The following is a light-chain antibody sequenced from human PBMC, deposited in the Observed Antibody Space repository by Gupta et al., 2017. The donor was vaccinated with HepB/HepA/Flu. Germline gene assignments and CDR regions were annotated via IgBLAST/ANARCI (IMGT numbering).Light chain of an antibody. CDR1: EDIKTF. Sequence: DIRVIQSPSPLSTSVGERVTITRRASEDIKTFLAWYQQQPGKAPKLLIYQTSNQQGGVPSRFRGSGSGTEFTLTISSLQPDDSATYYCQQYDTISRPTFGEGTKVEI. CDR3: QQYDTISRPT. V-gene: IGKV1-5*03. CDR2: QTS. J-gene: IGKJ4*01.